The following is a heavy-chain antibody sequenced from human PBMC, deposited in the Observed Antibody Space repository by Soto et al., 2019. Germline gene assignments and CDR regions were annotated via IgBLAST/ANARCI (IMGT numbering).Heavy chain of an antibody. J-gene: IGHJ4*02. CDR1: GFTFSSYA. V-gene: IGHV3-64*04. CDR2: ISSNGGST. Sequence: GGSLRLSXSVFGFTFSSYAMHWVRQAPGKGLQYVSAISSNGGSTYYADSVKGRFTISRDNSKNTLYLQMNSLRVEDTAVYYCLKDFFVDYWGQGTPVTVSS. CDR3: LKDFFVDY.